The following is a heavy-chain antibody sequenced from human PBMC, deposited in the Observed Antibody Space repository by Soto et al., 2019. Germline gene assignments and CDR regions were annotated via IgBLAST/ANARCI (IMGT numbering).Heavy chain of an antibody. CDR3: ARDYPRYSSGWTHYFDY. CDR2: IYYSGST. D-gene: IGHD6-19*01. Sequence: PSETLSLTCTVSGGSISSGGYYWNWIRQHPGKGLEWIGYIYYSGSTYYNPSLKSRVTISVDTSKNQFSLKLSSVTAADTAVYYCARDYPRYSSGWTHYFDYWGQGTLVTVSS. J-gene: IGHJ4*02. CDR1: GGSISSGGYY. V-gene: IGHV4-31*03.